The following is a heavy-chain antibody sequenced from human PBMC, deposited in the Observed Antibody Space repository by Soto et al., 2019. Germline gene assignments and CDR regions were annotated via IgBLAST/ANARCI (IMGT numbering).Heavy chain of an antibody. J-gene: IGHJ4*02. V-gene: IGHV4-39*01. D-gene: IGHD4-17*01. CDR2: VYYGGST. Sequence: SETLSLTCTLSGGSITSMTYHWGWIRQPPGKGLEWIGTVYYGGSTYYNPSLKSRVTLSIDASRNQFSLKLSSVTAADTAVYYCARQGVIDYGGYLSTWNFDYWGQGTQVTVSS. CDR1: GGSITSMTYH. CDR3: ARQGVIDYGGYLSTWNFDY.